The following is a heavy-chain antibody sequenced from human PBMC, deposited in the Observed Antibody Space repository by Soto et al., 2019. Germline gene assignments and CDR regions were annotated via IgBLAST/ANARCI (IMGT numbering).Heavy chain of an antibody. Sequence: QVQLQESGPGLVKPSGTLSLTCAVSSGSIDTTNWWSWVRQPPGKGLEWIGEIFHSGNTYCNPSLASRVTISVDTSKNQFSLNLRSVTAADTAVYYCARRTWGMDVWGQGTKVTVSS. CDR1: SGSIDTTNW. V-gene: IGHV4-4*02. CDR3: ARRTWGMDV. J-gene: IGHJ6*02. CDR2: IFHSGNT. D-gene: IGHD2-8*01.